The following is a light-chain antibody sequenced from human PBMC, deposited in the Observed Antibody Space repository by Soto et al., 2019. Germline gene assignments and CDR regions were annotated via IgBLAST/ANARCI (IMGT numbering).Light chain of an antibody. CDR3: QQYGSSPLFT. Sequence: EIVLTQSPGTLSLSPGERATLSCRASQSVSSSYLAWYQPKPGQAPRLRIYGASSRATGIPDRFSGSGSGTDFTLTISRLEPEDFAVYYCQQYGSSPLFTFGPGTKVDIK. CDR2: GAS. J-gene: IGKJ3*01. CDR1: QSVSSSY. V-gene: IGKV3-20*01.